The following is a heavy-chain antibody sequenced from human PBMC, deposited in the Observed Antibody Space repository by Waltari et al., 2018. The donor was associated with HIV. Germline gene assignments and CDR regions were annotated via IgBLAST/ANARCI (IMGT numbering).Heavy chain of an antibody. J-gene: IGHJ4*02. CDR1: GFTFSSYS. CDR2: ISSSSSTI. D-gene: IGHD6-13*01. Sequence: EVQLVESGGGLVQPGGSLRLSCAASGFTFSSYSMHWFRQAPGKGLEWVSYISSSSSTIYYADSVKGRFTISRDNAKNSLYLQMNSLRDEDTAVYYCACLPRLYSSSWYDWGQGTLVTVSS. CDR3: ACLPRLYSSSWYD. V-gene: IGHV3-48*02.